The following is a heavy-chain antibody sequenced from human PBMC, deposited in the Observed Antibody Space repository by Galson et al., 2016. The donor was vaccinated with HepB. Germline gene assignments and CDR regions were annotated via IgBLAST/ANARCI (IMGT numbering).Heavy chain of an antibody. D-gene: IGHD1-26*01. CDR1: GFIFSSFG. J-gene: IGHJ4*02. Sequence: LRLSCAASGFIFSSFGMIWVRQAPGKGLEWISGISGGGASTYYVDSVKDRFNISRDRPKSTLHLQMNSLRAEDTAVYYCARGGSYPYYFDSWGQGTLVTVSS. CDR2: ISGGGAST. V-gene: IGHV3-23*01. CDR3: ARGGSYPYYFDS.